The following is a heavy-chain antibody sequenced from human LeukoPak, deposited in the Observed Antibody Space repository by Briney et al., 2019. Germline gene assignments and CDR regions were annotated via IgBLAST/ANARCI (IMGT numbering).Heavy chain of an antibody. Sequence: SETLSLTCTVSGGSISSYYWSWIRQPPGKGLEWIGYIYYSGSTNYNPSLKSRVTISVDTSKNQFSLKLSSVTAADTAVYYCARDSQKLVPVRGAFDIWGQGTMVTVSS. CDR2: IYYSGST. CDR1: GGSISSYY. D-gene: IGHD6-13*01. CDR3: ARDSQKLVPVRGAFDI. J-gene: IGHJ3*02. V-gene: IGHV4-59*01.